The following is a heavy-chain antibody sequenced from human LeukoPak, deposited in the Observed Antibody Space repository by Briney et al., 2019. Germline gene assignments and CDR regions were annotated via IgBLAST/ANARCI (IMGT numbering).Heavy chain of an antibody. CDR3: ARDWAGSSWYYFDY. Sequence: SETLSLTCTVSGGSIRSSYWSWIRQPPGKGLEWMGYIYYTGSTNYNPSLKSRVTISVDTSKNQYSLKLSSVTAADTAVYYCARDWAGSSWYYFDYWGQGTPVTVSS. V-gene: IGHV4-59*01. J-gene: IGHJ4*02. CDR2: IYYTGST. CDR1: GGSIRSSY. D-gene: IGHD6-13*01.